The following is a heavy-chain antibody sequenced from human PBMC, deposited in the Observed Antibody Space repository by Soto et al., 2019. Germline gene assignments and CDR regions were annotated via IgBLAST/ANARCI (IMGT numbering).Heavy chain of an antibody. Sequence: LSLTCTVSGDSISTYYWNWIRQPAGKALEWIGRIYTSGATNYNPSLRSRVTMSVDTSKNQFSLELSSVTAADTAVYYCARRASGSGRHFDNWGQGTLVTVSS. V-gene: IGHV4-4*07. D-gene: IGHD3-10*01. J-gene: IGHJ4*02. CDR1: GDSISTYY. CDR2: IYTSGAT. CDR3: ARRASGSGRHFDN.